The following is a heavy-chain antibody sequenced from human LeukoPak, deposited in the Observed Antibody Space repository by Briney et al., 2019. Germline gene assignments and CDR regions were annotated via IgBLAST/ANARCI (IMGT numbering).Heavy chain of an antibody. J-gene: IGHJ3*02. CDR1: GYTFTSYG. CDR3: ATFDSYNWNYYRAFDI. Sequence: ASVKVSCKASGYTFTSYGISWVRQAPGQGLKWMGWISAYNGNINYAQKLQGRVTMTEDTSTDTAYMELSSLRSEDTAVYYCATFDSYNWNYYRAFDIWGQGTMVTVSS. CDR2: ISAYNGNI. V-gene: IGHV1-18*01. D-gene: IGHD1-7*01.